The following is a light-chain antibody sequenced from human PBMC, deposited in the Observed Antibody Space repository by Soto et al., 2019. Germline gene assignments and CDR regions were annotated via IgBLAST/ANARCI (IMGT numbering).Light chain of an antibody. Sequence: EIVLTQSPATLSLSPGERATLSCRASQSVSTNYLAWYQQRPGQAPRLLIFGASYRATGIPDRFSGSGSVTDFTLTISRLEPEDFAVYYCQHYSSSPPEFTFGPGTKVDSK. CDR3: QHYSSSPPEFT. V-gene: IGKV3-20*01. CDR2: GAS. CDR1: QSVSTNY. J-gene: IGKJ3*01.